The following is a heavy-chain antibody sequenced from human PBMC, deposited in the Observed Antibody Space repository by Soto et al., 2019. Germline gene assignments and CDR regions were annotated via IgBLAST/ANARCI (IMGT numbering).Heavy chain of an antibody. V-gene: IGHV3-30-3*01. J-gene: IGHJ4*02. CDR1: GFTFSSYA. D-gene: IGHD1-26*01. CDR2: ISYDGSNK. Sequence: PGGSLRLSCAASGFTFSSYAMHWVRQAPGKGLEWVAVISYDGSNKYYADSVKGRFTISRDNSKNTLYLEMNSLRAEDTAVYYCARDPPTRVGATMTFDYWCQGTLVTVSA. CDR3: ARDPPTRVGATMTFDY.